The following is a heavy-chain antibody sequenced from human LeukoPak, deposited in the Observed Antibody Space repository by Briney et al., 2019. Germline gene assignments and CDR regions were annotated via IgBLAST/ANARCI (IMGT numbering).Heavy chain of an antibody. CDR1: GLSVSSNY. CDR2: IYRDGSS. D-gene: IGHD3-10*01. Sequence: GGSLRLSCVASGLSVSSNYMSWVRQAPGKGLEWVSVIYRDGSSYYAESVKGRFTISRDNSKNTLYIQMNSLRAEDTAVYHCVTDYYCGSGAYVFDIWGQGTMVTVSS. V-gene: IGHV3-66*01. CDR3: VTDYYCGSGAYVFDI. J-gene: IGHJ3*02.